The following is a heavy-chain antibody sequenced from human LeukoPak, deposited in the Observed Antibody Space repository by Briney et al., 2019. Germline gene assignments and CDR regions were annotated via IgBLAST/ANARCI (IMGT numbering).Heavy chain of an antibody. Sequence: GSLRLSCAASGFTFSSYSMNWVRQAPGKGLEWVSYISSSSSTIYYADSVKGRFTISRDNAKNSLYLQMNSLRAEDTAVYYCVRSRWGSSSAFDYWGQGTLVTVSS. D-gene: IGHD6-6*01. CDR3: VRSRWGSSSAFDY. CDR2: ISSSSSTI. J-gene: IGHJ4*02. V-gene: IGHV3-48*01. CDR1: GFTFSSYS.